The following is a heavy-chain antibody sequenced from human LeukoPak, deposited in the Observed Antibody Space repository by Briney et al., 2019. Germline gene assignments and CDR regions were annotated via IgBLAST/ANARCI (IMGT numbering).Heavy chain of an antibody. CDR1: GFTFDDYG. D-gene: IGHD6-13*01. V-gene: IGHV3-20*04. CDR2: INWNGGST. CDR3: AKSIAAAGTYYYMDV. J-gene: IGHJ6*03. Sequence: GGSLRLSCAASGFTFDDYGMSWVRQAPGKGLEWVSGINWNGGSTGYADSVKGRFTIYRDNAKNSLYLQMNSLRAEDTALYYCAKSIAAAGTYYYMDVWGKGTTVTVSS.